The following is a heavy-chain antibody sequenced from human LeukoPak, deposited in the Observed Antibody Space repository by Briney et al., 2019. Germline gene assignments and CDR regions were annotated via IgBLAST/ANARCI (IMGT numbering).Heavy chain of an antibody. J-gene: IGHJ4*02. CDR2: IKQDGSEK. V-gene: IGHV3-7*01. D-gene: IGHD3-22*01. CDR1: GFTFSSYW. Sequence: GGSLRLSCAASGFTFSSYWMSWVRQAPGKGREWVANIKQDGSEKYYVDSVKGRFSISRDNAKNSLYLQTNSLRAEDTAVYYCARDLSYYYDSSGYYYQTAPYFDYWGQGTLVTVSS. CDR3: ARDLSYYYDSSGYYYQTAPYFDY.